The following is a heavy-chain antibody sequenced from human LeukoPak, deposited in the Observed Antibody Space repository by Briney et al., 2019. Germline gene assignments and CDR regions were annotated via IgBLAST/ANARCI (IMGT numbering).Heavy chain of an antibody. Sequence: GGSLRPSFAASGFSFRSFWMSWVRQAPGKGRGWVAHVNQDVREKYYVDSVKGRFTISRDNAKNSLYLQMDSLTAEDTAVYYCARAVYYHDSSGYYTAYYFDYWGQGTLVTVSS. J-gene: IGHJ4*02. CDR2: VNQDVREK. V-gene: IGHV3-7*05. CDR1: GFSFRSFW. CDR3: ARAVYYHDSSGYYTAYYFDY. D-gene: IGHD3-22*01.